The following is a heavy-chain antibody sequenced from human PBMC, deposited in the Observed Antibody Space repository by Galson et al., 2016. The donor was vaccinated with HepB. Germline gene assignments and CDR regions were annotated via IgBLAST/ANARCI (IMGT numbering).Heavy chain of an antibody. CDR2: TYYRSQWYV. D-gene: IGHD3-10*01. CDR3: ARDGAGTHDAFEP. CDR1: GDSVSSYIYA. J-gene: IGHJ3*01. V-gene: IGHV6-1*01. Sequence: CAISGDSVSSYIYAWNWIRQSPSRGLEWLGRTYYRSQWYVDYSVSVTGRVNINPDTSKYQFTLHLKTVNLEDTAVYYCARDGAGTHDAFEPWGQGTMVTVSS.